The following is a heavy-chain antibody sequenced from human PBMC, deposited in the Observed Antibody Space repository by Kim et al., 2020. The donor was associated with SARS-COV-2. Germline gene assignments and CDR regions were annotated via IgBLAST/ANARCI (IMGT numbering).Heavy chain of an antibody. CDR3: ARGRAAAAGGY. D-gene: IGHD6-13*01. CDR2: ST. J-gene: IGHJ4*02. Sequence: STYYADSVKGRFTISRDNPKNTLYLQMNSLGVEDTAVYYCARGRAAAAGGYWGQGTLVTVSS. V-gene: IGHV3-23*01.